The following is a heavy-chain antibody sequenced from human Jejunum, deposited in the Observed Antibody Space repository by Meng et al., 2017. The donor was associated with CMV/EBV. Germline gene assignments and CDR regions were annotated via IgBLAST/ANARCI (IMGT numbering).Heavy chain of an antibody. V-gene: IGHV3-20*03. CDR2: INKKGGST. J-gene: IGHJ6*02. Sequence: TFGDSGIGLVRQVPGEGLGWVSGINKKGGSTGYADSVEGRFTISRDNAKNSLYLQMNSLRAEDTALYYCARHYYASGSYPTSGMDVWGQGTTVTVSS. D-gene: IGHD3-10*01. CDR1: TFGDSG. CDR3: ARHYYASGSYPTSGMDV.